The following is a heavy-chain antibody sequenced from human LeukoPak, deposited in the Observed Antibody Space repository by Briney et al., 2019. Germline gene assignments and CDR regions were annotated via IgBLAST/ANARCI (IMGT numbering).Heavy chain of an antibody. J-gene: IGHJ4*02. CDR3: AGGGLRSQEYYFDY. Sequence: GRSLRLSCAASGFTFSSYGMHWVRQAPGKGLEWVAVISYDGSNKYYADSVKGRFTISRDNSKGTLYLQMNSLRAEDTAVYYCAGGGLRSQEYYFDYWGQGTPVTVSS. V-gene: IGHV3-30*03. CDR2: ISYDGSNK. CDR1: GFTFSSYG. D-gene: IGHD3-3*01.